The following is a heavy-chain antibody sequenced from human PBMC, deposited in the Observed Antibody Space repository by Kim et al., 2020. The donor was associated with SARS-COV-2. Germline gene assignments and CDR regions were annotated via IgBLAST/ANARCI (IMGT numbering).Heavy chain of an antibody. Sequence: ASVKVSCKASGYTFTDYYMYWVRQAPGQGLEWLGWINPNSGGTNYAQKFQGRVTMTRDTSISTVYMELSSLRSDDTALYYCARALGYCRSYTCTARERWGQGGLVTVSS. D-gene: IGHD2-2*01. CDR2: INPNSGGT. J-gene: IGHJ4*02. CDR1: GYTFTDYY. CDR3: ARALGYCRSYTCTARER. V-gene: IGHV1-2*02.